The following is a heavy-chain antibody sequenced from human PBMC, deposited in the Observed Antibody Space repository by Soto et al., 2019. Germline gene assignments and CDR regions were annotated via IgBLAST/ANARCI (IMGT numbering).Heavy chain of an antibody. CDR2: ISGSGGST. J-gene: IGHJ4*02. Sequence: EVQLLESGGGLVQPGGSLRLSCAASGFTFSSYAMSWVRQAPGKGLEWVSAISGSGGSTYYADSVKGRFTISRDNSKNTLYLQMNSLRAEDTAVYYCAKDQAYDSSGYYYGTVPDYWGQGTLVTVSS. CDR1: GFTFSSYA. CDR3: AKDQAYDSSGYYYGTVPDY. D-gene: IGHD3-22*01. V-gene: IGHV3-23*01.